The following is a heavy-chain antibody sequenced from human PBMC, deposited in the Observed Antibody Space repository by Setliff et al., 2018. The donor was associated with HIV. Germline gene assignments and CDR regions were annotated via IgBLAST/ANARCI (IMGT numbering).Heavy chain of an antibody. CDR3: ASKLYCTNGVRLDAYDI. Sequence: SETLSLTCTVSGGSISSGSYYWSWIRQPAGRGLEWIGRIFSSGSTSYNPSLKSRVTMSVDTSKNQFSLRLSSVTAADTAVYYCASKLYCTNGVRLDAYDIWGQGTMVTVSS. CDR2: IFSSGST. D-gene: IGHD2-8*01. CDR1: GGSISSGSYY. V-gene: IGHV4-61*02. J-gene: IGHJ3*02.